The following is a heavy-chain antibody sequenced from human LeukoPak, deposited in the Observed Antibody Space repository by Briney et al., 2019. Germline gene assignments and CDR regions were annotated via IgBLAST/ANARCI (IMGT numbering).Heavy chain of an antibody. Sequence: ASVKVSCKASGYTFTGYFMHWVRQAPGQGLEWMGRINAKSGGTRYAQNFQGRVTMTRDMSISIAYMELANLKSDDTAVYYCARELPGIVLVVDATIQEDTYYFDSWGQGVPVTVSS. D-gene: IGHD2-15*01. CDR1: GYTFTGYF. CDR3: ARELPGIVLVVDATIQEDTYYFDS. J-gene: IGHJ4*02. CDR2: INAKSGGT. V-gene: IGHV1-2*06.